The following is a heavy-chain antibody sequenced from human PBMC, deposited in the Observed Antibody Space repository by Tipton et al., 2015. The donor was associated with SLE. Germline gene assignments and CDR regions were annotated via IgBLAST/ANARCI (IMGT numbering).Heavy chain of an antibody. J-gene: IGHJ4*02. V-gene: IGHV1-46*02. CDR2: INPSDGTT. D-gene: IGHD1-26*01. Sequence: QLVQSGPEVNRPGASVQILCEASGYTFKNYYLHWLRQAPGQGPEWKGIINPSDGTTTYAPNFRARISMTRDTSTNTIDLYLSAPRSDDSAVYFCARRGTVGLRLFDYWGQGTLVTVAS. CDR3: ARRGTVGLRLFDY. CDR1: GYTFKNYY.